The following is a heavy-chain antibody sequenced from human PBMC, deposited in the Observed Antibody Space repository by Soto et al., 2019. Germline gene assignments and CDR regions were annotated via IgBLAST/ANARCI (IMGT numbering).Heavy chain of an antibody. Sequence: SETLSLTCTVSGGSISSSSYYWGWIRQPPGKGLEWIGSIYYSGSTYYNPSLKSRVTISVDTSKNQFSLKLSSVTAADTAVYYCASYRTIFGDLAPYKNWFDPWGQGTLVTVSS. CDR1: GGSISSSSYY. CDR2: IYYSGST. V-gene: IGHV4-39*01. D-gene: IGHD3-3*01. CDR3: ASYRTIFGDLAPYKNWFDP. J-gene: IGHJ5*02.